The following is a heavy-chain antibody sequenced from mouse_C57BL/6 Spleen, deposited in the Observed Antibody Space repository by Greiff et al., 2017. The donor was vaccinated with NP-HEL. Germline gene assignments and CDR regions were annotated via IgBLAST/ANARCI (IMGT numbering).Heavy chain of an antibody. D-gene: IGHD1-1*01. CDR2: ISSGSSTI. V-gene: IGHV5-17*01. CDR1: GFTFSDYG. Sequence: EVQRVESGGDLVKPGGSLKLSCAASGFTFSDYGMHWVRQAPEKGLEWVAYISSGSSTIYYADTVKGRFTISRDNAKNTLFLQMTSLRSGDTAMYYCARNYGSSFDYWGQGTTLTVSS. J-gene: IGHJ2*01. CDR3: ARNYGSSFDY.